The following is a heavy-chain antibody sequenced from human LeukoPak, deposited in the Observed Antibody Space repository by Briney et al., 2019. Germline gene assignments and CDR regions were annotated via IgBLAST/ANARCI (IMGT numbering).Heavy chain of an antibody. D-gene: IGHD6-25*01. CDR1: GFTFSSYA. CDR2: ITASGGST. J-gene: IGHJ5*02. CDR3: AKGQQRESRLDP. Sequence: PGGSLRLSCAASGFTFSSYAMYWVRQAPGKGLEWVSGITASGGSTYYADSVKGRFTISRDISKNTMYLHMNSLRAEDTAIYYCAKGQQRESRLDPRGQGTLVTVSS. V-gene: IGHV3-23*01.